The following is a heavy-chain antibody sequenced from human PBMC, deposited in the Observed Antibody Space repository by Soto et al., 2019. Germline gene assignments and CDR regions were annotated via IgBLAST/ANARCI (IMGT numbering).Heavy chain of an antibody. Sequence: GGSLILSCAASGFTFSSYDMHWVRQATGKGLEWVSAIGTAGDTYYPGSVKGRFTISRENAKNSLYLQMNSLRAGDTAVYYCARMGPEYAFDIWGQGTMVTVSS. J-gene: IGHJ3*02. D-gene: IGHD1-26*01. V-gene: IGHV3-13*01. CDR3: ARMGPEYAFDI. CDR2: IGTAGDT. CDR1: GFTFSSYD.